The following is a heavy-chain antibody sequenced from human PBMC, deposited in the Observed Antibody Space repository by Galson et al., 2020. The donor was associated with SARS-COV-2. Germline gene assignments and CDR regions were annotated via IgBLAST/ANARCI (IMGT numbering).Heavy chain of an antibody. Sequence: SETLSLTCTASGCPISSSNYYWGWVRQPPGEGRVSIVTIYYTESNYSNPSLTRRVTMSVDTSRNQFSLKLSSVTAADTAVYYCARQILTGYYSFYYFDFWGQGTLVTVSS. CDR3: ARQILTGYYSFYYFDF. CDR1: GCPISSSNYY. D-gene: IGHD3-9*01. CDR2: IYYTESN. J-gene: IGHJ4*02. V-gene: IGHV4-39*01.